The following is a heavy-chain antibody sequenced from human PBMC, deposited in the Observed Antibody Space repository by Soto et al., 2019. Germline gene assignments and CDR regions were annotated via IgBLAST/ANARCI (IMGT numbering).Heavy chain of an antibody. V-gene: IGHV5-51*01. CDR1: GYTFANYW. D-gene: IGHD5-12*01. J-gene: IGHJ3*01. CDR2: IYPSDSRT. CDR3: VARGYKSTNAFDV. Sequence: GESLKISCESSGYTFANYWIGWVRQVPGKGLEWVAIIYPSDSRTIYDPSFQGQVTISANKSTRTAYLQWGNLKASDTAIYYCVARGYKSTNAFDVWGQGTLVTVSS.